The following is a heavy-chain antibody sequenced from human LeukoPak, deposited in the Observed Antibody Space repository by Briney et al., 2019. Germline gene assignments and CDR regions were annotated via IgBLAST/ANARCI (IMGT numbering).Heavy chain of an antibody. CDR1: GGSISSSSYY. CDR2: IYYSGYT. Sequence: SETLSLTCTVSGGSISSSSYYWGWIRQPPGKGLEWIGSIYYSGYTYYNPSLKSRVTISVDTSKNQFSLKLSSATAADTAVYYCARRAGGLARNNWFDPWGQGTLVTVSS. D-gene: IGHD3-16*01. V-gene: IGHV4-39*01. J-gene: IGHJ5*02. CDR3: ARRAGGLARNNWFDP.